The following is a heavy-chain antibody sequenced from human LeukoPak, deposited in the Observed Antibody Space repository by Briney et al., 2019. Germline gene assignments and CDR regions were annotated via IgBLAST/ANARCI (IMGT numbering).Heavy chain of an antibody. Sequence: GGSLRLSCAASGFTFSSYAMHWVRQAPGKGLEWVAVISYDGSNKYYADSVKGRFTISRDNSKNTLYLQMNSLRAEDTAVYYCAKVPYIVVVTAIYFDYWGQGTLVTVSS. J-gene: IGHJ4*02. CDR2: ISYDGSNK. V-gene: IGHV3-30*04. D-gene: IGHD2-21*02. CDR1: GFTFSSYA. CDR3: AKVPYIVVVTAIYFDY.